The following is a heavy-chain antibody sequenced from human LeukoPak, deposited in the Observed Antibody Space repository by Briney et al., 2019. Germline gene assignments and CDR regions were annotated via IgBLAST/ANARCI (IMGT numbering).Heavy chain of an antibody. J-gene: IGHJ4*02. CDR2: IRRDGRDE. CDR3: AKDRDGGDFFFDY. D-gene: IGHD2-21*01. Sequence: GGSLRLSCAASGFTFSSYAMSWVRQAPGKGLEWVAFIRRDGRDEDYAASVKGRFTVSRDNSRNRLYLQMNGLRPEDTALYYCAKDRDGGDFFFDYWGQGTLATVSS. V-gene: IGHV3-30*02. CDR1: GFTFSSYA.